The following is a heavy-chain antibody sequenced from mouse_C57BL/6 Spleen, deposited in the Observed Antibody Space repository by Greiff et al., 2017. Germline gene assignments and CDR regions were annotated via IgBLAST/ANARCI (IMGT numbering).Heavy chain of an antibody. CDR2: IWWDDDK. Sequence: QVQLKESGPGILQPSQTLSLTCSFSGFSLSTFGMGVGWIRQPSGKGLEWLAHIWWDDDKYYNPALKSRLTISKDTSKNQVFLKIANVDTADTATYYCARIRYGSSYWYFDVWGTGTTVTVSS. CDR1: GFSLSTFGMG. CDR3: ARIRYGSSYWYFDV. V-gene: IGHV8-8*01. D-gene: IGHD1-1*01. J-gene: IGHJ1*03.